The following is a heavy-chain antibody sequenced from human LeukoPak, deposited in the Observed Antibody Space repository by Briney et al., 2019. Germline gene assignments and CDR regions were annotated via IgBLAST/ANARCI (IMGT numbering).Heavy chain of an antibody. D-gene: IGHD1-26*01. Sequence: TSETLSLTCTVSGGSISSYYWSWIRQPPGKGLEWIGYIYYSGSTNYNPSLKSRVTISVDTSKNQFSLRLSSVTAADTAVYYCAREVLGGSYQPGAFGIWGQGTMVTVSS. V-gene: IGHV4-59*01. CDR2: IYYSGST. CDR3: AREVLGGSYQPGAFGI. CDR1: GGSISSYY. J-gene: IGHJ3*02.